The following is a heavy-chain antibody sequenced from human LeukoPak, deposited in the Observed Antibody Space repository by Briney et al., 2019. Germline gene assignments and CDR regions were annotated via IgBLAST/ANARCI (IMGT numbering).Heavy chain of an antibody. Sequence: SVKVSCKASGGTFSSYAMSWVRQAPGQGLEWMGRSIPILGIANYAQNFQGSVTITADNSTSTAYMQLSSLRSEDTAVYYCARDSVPGTTEGYSFDYWGQGTLVTVSS. D-gene: IGHD4-11*01. J-gene: IGHJ4*02. CDR2: SIPILGIA. CDR1: GGTFSSYA. CDR3: ARDSVPGTTEGYSFDY. V-gene: IGHV1-69*04.